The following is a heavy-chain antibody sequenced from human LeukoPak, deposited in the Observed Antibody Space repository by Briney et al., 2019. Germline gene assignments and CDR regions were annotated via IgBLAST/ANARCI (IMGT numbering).Heavy chain of an antibody. CDR3: ARGSYSLGGSDY. J-gene: IGHJ4*02. V-gene: IGHV3-74*01. Sequence: PGGSLRLSCAASGFTFSSYWMHWVRQAPGKGLVWVSRISSDGSDTNYADSVKGRFTISRDNAKNTLYLPMNSLRAEDTAVYYCARGSYSLGGSDYWGQGTLVTVSS. D-gene: IGHD6-13*01. CDR1: GFTFSSYW. CDR2: ISSDGSDT.